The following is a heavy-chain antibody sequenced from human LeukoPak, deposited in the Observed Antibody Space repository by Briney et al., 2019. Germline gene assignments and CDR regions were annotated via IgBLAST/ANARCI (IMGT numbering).Heavy chain of an antibody. CDR1: GYTFTRYY. CDR3: ARARGAHGAVVGT. V-gene: IGHV1-2*02. CDR2: INPNSGGT. J-gene: IGHJ4*02. D-gene: IGHD6-19*01. Sequence: ASVKVSCKASGYTFTRYYMHWVRQAPGQGLEWMGWINPNSGGTNYAQKFQGRVTMTSDTSISTAYMELSRLRSDDTAVYYGARARGAHGAVVGTWGQGTLVTVSS.